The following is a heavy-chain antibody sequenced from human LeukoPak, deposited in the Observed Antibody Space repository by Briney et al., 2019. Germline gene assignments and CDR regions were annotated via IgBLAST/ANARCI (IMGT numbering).Heavy chain of an antibody. CDR1: GYTFTTSG. Sequence: ASVMVSCKASGYTFTTSGINWVRQAPGQGLEWMGWIGGFNINTNSAQNFQGRVTITTDTSTNTAYMELRSLRSDDTAVYFCARGGSGSYLYSTFDPWGQGTLVTVSS. J-gene: IGHJ5*02. D-gene: IGHD3-10*01. CDR3: ARGGSGSYLYSTFDP. CDR2: IGGFNINT. V-gene: IGHV1-18*04.